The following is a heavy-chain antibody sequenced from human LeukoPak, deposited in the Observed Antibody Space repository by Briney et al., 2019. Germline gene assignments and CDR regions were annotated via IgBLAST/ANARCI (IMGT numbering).Heavy chain of an antibody. D-gene: IGHD3-3*01. J-gene: IGHJ4*02. V-gene: IGHV3-7*01. CDR1: GFTFSSYW. Sequence: GGSLRLSCAASGFTFSSYWMSWVRQAPGKGLEWVANIKQDGSEKYYVDSVKGRFTISRDNAKNSLYLQMNSLRAEDTAVYYCAREASKNFWSGYLFNYWGQGTLVTVSS. CDR3: AREASKNFWSGYLFNY. CDR2: IKQDGSEK.